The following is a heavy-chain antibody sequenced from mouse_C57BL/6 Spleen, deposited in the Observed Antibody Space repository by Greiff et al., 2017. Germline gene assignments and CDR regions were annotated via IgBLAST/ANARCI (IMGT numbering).Heavy chain of an antibody. CDR3: ARTGTRYAMDY. J-gene: IGHJ4*01. CDR1: GYAFSSSW. CDR2: IYPGDGDT. D-gene: IGHD4-1*01. Sequence: QVQLKESGPELVKPGASVKISCKASGYAFSSSWMNWVKQRPGKGLEWIGRIYPGDGDTNYNGKFEGKATLTADKSSSTAYMQLSSLTSEDSAVYFCARTGTRYAMDYWGQGTSVTVSS. V-gene: IGHV1-82*01.